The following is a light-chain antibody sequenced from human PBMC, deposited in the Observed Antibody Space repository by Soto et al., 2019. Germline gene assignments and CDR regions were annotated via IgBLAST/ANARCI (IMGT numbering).Light chain of an antibody. CDR3: MQETRWLMT. V-gene: IGKV2-30*02. CDR1: QSLVHSDGIAY. CDR2: KVS. Sequence: DVVMTQSPLSLPVTLGQPASLYCRSNQSLVHSDGIAYFSWFQQRPGRSPRRLIYKVSNRDSGVPARFSGSGSGIDFALKISRVVAEDVGVYYCMQETRWLMTFVQGTRLEIK. J-gene: IGKJ5*01.